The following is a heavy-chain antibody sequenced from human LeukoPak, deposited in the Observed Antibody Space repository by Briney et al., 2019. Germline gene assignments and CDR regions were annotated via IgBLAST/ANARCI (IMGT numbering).Heavy chain of an antibody. J-gene: IGHJ4*02. D-gene: IGHD3-10*01. V-gene: IGHV4-39*01. CDR1: GGSISSSSYY. CDR3: ARLVWVVRGVINYHFDY. CDR2: IYYSGST. Sequence: SETLSLTCTVSGGSISSSSYYWGWTRQPPGKGLEWIGSIYYSGSTYYNPSLKSRVTISVDTSKNQFSLKLSSVTAADTAVYYCARLVWVVRGVINYHFDYWGQGTLVTVSS.